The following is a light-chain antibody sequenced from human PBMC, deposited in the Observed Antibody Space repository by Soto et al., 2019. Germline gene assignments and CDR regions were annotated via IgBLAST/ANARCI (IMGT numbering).Light chain of an antibody. CDR1: QGISTY. CDR3: QQSYSITWT. J-gene: IGKJ1*01. CDR2: AAS. V-gene: IGKV1-39*01. Sequence: DIQMTQSPSSLSASVGDRVTITCRASQGISTYLNWYQQKPGKAPKLLIYAASSLQSGVPSRSSGSGSETDFTLTISSLQPEDFATYSCQQSYSITWTFGQGTKVDIK.